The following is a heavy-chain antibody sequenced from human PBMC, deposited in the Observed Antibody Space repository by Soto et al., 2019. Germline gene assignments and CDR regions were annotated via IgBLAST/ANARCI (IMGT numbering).Heavy chain of an antibody. CDR2: INPSGGST. J-gene: IGHJ4*02. Sequence: GASVKVSCKASGYTFTDYDINWMRQATGQGLEWMGIINPSGGSTSYAQKFQGRVTMTRDTSTSTVYMELSSLRSEDTAVYYCARDLSTPENYWGQGTLVTVSS. V-gene: IGHV1-46*03. D-gene: IGHD4-17*01. CDR3: ARDLSTPENY. CDR1: GYTFTDYD.